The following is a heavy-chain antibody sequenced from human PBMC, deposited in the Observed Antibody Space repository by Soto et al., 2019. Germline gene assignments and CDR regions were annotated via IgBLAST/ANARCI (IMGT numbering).Heavy chain of an antibody. CDR2: IKQDGSEK. Sequence: EVQLVESGGGLVQPGGSLRLSCAASGFTFSSYWMSWVRQAPGKGLEWVANIKQDGSEKYYVDSVKGRFTISRDNAKNSLYLQMNSLRAEDTAVYYCARDKYCSSTSCYLYYYNYYGMDVWGQGTTVTVSS. CDR1: GFTFSSYW. J-gene: IGHJ6*02. D-gene: IGHD2-2*01. V-gene: IGHV3-7*01. CDR3: ARDKYCSSTSCYLYYYNYYGMDV.